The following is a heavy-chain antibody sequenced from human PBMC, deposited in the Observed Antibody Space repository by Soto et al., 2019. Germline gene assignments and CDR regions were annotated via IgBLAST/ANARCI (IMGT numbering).Heavy chain of an antibody. CDR3: ARAGGYNYHFDF. D-gene: IGHD5-18*01. Sequence: SETLSLTCTVSGVSINSYYWSWIRQPPGKGLEWIGYIYYSGGTNYNPSLKSRVTISLDASKNHFSLKLSSVTAANTAVYYCARAGGYNYHFDFWGQGSPVTVSS. J-gene: IGHJ5*01. V-gene: IGHV4-59*01. CDR2: IYYSGGT. CDR1: GVSINSYY.